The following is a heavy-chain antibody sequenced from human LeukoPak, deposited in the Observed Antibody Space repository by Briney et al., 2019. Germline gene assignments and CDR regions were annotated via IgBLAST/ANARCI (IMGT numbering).Heavy chain of an antibody. D-gene: IGHD2-21*02. CDR2: IYYSGST. CDR1: GGSISSYY. CDR3: ARKSNYCGGDCLDY. Sequence: SETLSLTCTVSGGSISSYYWIWIRQPPGKGLEWIGYIYYSGSTNYNPSLKSRVTISVDTSKNQFSLKLSSVTAADTAVYYCARKSNYCGGDCLDYWGQGTLVTVSS. V-gene: IGHV4-59*08. J-gene: IGHJ4*02.